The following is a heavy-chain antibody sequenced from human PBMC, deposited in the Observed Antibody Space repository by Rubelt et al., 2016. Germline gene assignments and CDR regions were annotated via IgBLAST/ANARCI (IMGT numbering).Heavy chain of an antibody. Sequence: QVHLVQSGAEVRRPGASVKVSCKASGYTFTGYYMHWVRQAPGQGLEWMGRINPNGGGPDYAQRFQGRVTMTRDTSISTAYMELSRLRSDDTAVYYCARGWGDYWGQGTLVTVSS. D-gene: IGHD7-27*01. V-gene: IGHV1-2*06. J-gene: IGHJ4*02. CDR1: GYTFTGYY. CDR3: ARGWGDY. CDR2: INPNGGGP.